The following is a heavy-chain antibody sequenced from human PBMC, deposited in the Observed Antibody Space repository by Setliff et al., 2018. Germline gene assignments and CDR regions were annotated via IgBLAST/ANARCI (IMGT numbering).Heavy chain of an antibody. J-gene: IGHJ4*02. CDR1: GGSISSGTYY. Sequence: PSETLSLTCTVSGGSISSGTYYWSWIRQPAGKGLEWIGRIYTSGSPNYNPSLKSRVTISLDPSANRCSLNLSSVTAADTAFYYCAKERYFDWFFEDWGQGTLVTVSS. D-gene: IGHD3-9*01. CDR3: AKERYFDWFFED. V-gene: IGHV4-61*02. CDR2: IYTSGSP.